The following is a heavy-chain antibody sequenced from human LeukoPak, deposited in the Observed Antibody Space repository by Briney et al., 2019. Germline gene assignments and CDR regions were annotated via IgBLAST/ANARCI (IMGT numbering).Heavy chain of an antibody. CDR2: ISAYNGNT. D-gene: IGHD6-13*01. J-gene: IGHJ4*02. CDR3: ATDIAAAGPNAFDY. CDR1: GYTFTSYG. V-gene: IGHV1-18*01. Sequence: ASVKVSCKASGYTFTSYGISWVRQAPGQGLKWMGWISAYNGNTNYAQKLQGRVTMTTDTSTSTAYMELRSLRPDDTAVYYCATDIAAAGPNAFDYWGQGTLVTVSS.